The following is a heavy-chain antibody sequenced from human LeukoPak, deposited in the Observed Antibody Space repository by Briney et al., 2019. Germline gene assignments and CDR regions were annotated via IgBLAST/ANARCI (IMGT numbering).Heavy chain of an antibody. V-gene: IGHV3-23*01. CDR2: ISGSGGST. Sequence: GGSLRLSCAASGFTFSSYAMSWVRQAPGKGLEWVSAISGSGGSTYYADSVKGRFTISRDNSKNTLYLQMNSLRAEDTAVYYCAKPPHRSSTMAYMDVWGKGTTVTVSS. CDR3: AKPPHRSSTMAYMDV. CDR1: GFTFSSYA. D-gene: IGHD2-2*01. J-gene: IGHJ6*03.